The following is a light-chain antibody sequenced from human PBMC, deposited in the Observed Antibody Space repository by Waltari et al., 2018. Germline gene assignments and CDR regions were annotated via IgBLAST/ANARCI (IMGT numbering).Light chain of an antibody. CDR2: DTS. J-gene: IGLJ3*02. Sequence: QAVLTQEPSLTVSPGGTVTLTCGSSTGAVTSGHYPYWFQQKPGQAPRTLIYDTSNRHSWTPARFSGSLLGGKAALTLSGAQPEDEADYYCLLCYSDSRPWVFGGGTKLTVL. CDR1: TGAVTSGHY. CDR3: LLCYSDSRPWV. V-gene: IGLV7-46*01.